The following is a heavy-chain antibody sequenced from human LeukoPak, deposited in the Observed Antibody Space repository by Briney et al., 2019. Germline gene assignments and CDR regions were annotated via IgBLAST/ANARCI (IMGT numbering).Heavy chain of an antibody. CDR2: ISSSSSYT. J-gene: IGHJ5*02. Sequence: GGSLRLSCAAFGFTLSDYYMSWIRQAPGRGLEWVSYISSSSSYTNYADSVKGRFTISRDNAKNSLYLQMNSLRAEDTAVYYCARAGGGSGSYPYNWFDPWGQGTLVTVSS. D-gene: IGHD3-10*01. CDR3: ARAGGGSGSYPYNWFDP. CDR1: GFTLSDYY. V-gene: IGHV3-11*06.